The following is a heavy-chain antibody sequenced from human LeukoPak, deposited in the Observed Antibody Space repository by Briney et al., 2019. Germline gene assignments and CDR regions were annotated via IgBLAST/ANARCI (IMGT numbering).Heavy chain of an antibody. CDR2: IYHSGIT. CDR1: GGSISDINYY. J-gene: IGHJ5*02. D-gene: IGHD3-10*01. V-gene: IGHV4-39*07. CDR3: ARELADGSGSLINWFDT. Sequence: SETLSLTCTVSGGSISDINYYWDWIRQPPGKGLEWLGTIYHSGITYYNPSLKSRVTISVDTSKNQFSLKLSSVTAADTAVYYCARELADGSGSLINWFDTWGQGTLVTVSS.